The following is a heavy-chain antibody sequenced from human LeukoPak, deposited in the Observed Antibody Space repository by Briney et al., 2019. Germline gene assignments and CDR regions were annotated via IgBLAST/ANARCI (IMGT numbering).Heavy chain of an antibody. CDR2: IIPIFGTA. D-gene: IGHD3-10*01. Sequence: ASVKVSCKASGGTFSSYAISWVRQAPGQGLEWMGGIIPIFGTANYAQKFQGSVTITADKSTSTAYMELSSLRSEDTAVYYCARGTITMVRGVMDYYGMDVWGKGTTVTVSS. CDR1: GGTFSSYA. J-gene: IGHJ6*04. V-gene: IGHV1-69*06. CDR3: ARGTITMVRGVMDYYGMDV.